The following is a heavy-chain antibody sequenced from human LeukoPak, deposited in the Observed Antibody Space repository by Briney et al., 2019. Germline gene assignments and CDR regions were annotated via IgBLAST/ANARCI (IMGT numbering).Heavy chain of an antibody. D-gene: IGHD4-17*01. CDR2: IYSGGST. V-gene: IGHV3-53*01. CDR3: ARGGVATVTPRAFDY. J-gene: IGHJ4*02. Sequence: PGGSLRLSCAASGFTVSSNYMSWVRQAPGKGLEWVSVIYSGGSTYYADSVKGRFTISRDNSKNTLYLQMNSLRAEDTAVYYCARGGVATVTPRAFDYWGQGTLVTVSS. CDR1: GFTVSSNY.